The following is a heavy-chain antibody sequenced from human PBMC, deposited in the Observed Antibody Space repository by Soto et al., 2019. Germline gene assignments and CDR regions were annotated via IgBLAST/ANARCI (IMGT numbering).Heavy chain of an antibody. V-gene: IGHV1-46*03. J-gene: IGHJ6*03. Sequence: EASVKVSCKPSGYTFTSYYMHWVRQAPGQGLEWMGIINPSGGSTSYAQKFQGRVTMTRDTSTSTVYMELSSLRSEDTAVYYCARGVFVEMPPHIRYYYSFYYMGVGGKGTTLTLSS. CDR2: INPSGGST. CDR3: ARGVFVEMPPHIRYYYSFYYMGV. CDR1: GYTFTSYY. D-gene: IGHD2-21*01.